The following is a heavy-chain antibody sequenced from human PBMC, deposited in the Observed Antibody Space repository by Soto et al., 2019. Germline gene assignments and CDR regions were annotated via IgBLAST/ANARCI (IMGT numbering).Heavy chain of an antibody. CDR2: IYYAGTT. Sequence: QVQLQESGPGLVKPSETLSLKCTVSDGSISPNYWTWIRQPPGKGLEWIGYIYYAGTTTYHPSLKTRVSISLHTSKNEVSLTLPSVTAADTAVYYCARLGAYYQALDSWGQGILVTVSS. J-gene: IGHJ4*02. CDR1: DGSISPNY. CDR3: ARLGAYYQALDS. D-gene: IGHD3-22*01. V-gene: IGHV4-59*08.